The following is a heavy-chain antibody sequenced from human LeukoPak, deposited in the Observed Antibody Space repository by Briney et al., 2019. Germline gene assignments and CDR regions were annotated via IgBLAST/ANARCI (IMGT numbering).Heavy chain of an antibody. Sequence: PGSSLRLSCAASGFTFSNSDMHWVRQAPGKGLEWVAVIWDNGNNKYYGDSVNGRFTISRDNSKNTLHLQMNSLRSEDSAIYYCAKGGHCTSTSCYYFDSWGQGALVTVSA. V-gene: IGHV3-33*06. CDR1: GFTFSNSD. CDR3: AKGGHCTSTSCYYFDS. CDR2: IWDNGNNK. D-gene: IGHD2-2*01. J-gene: IGHJ4*02.